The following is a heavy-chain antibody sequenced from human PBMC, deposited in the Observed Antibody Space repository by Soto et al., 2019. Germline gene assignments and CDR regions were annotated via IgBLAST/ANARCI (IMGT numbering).Heavy chain of an antibody. J-gene: IGHJ3*02. Sequence: QVQLVQSGAEVKKPESSVKVSCKASGGTFSSYAISWVRQAPGQGLEWMGGIIPILGSAKYAQKFQDRVTITADESTSTTYMELSSLRSEDAAVDYCASRERVDAFDIWGPGTMVTVSS. CDR1: GGTFSSYA. V-gene: IGHV1-69*01. CDR2: IIPILGSA. D-gene: IGHD1-26*01. CDR3: ASRERVDAFDI.